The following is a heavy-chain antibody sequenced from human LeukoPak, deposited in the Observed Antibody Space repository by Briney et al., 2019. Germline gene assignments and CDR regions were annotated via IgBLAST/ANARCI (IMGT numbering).Heavy chain of an antibody. CDR2: ISYDGSNK. D-gene: IGHD4-17*01. J-gene: IGHJ6*02. CDR1: GFTFSSYG. CDR3: AKDGLNYGDYYYYYGMDV. V-gene: IGHV3-30*18. Sequence: GGSLRLSCAASGFTFSSYGMHWVRQAPGKGLEWVAVISYDGSNKYYADSVKGRFTISRDNSKNTLYLQMNSLRAEDTAVYYCAKDGLNYGDYYYYYGMDVWGQGTRSPSP.